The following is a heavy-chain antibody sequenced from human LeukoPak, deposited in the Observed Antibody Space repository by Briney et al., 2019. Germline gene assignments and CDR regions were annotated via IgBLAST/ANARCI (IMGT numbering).Heavy chain of an antibody. D-gene: IGHD6-13*01. J-gene: IGHJ4*02. CDR2: INHSGST. V-gene: IGHV4-34*01. Sequence: TSETLSLTCAVYGGSFSGYYWSWIRQPPGKGLEWIGEINHSGSTNYNPSLKSRVTISVDTSKNQFSLKLSSVTAADTAVYYCARDQDGSLAAAYWGQGTLVTVSS. CDR3: ARDQDGSLAAAY. CDR1: GGSFSGYY.